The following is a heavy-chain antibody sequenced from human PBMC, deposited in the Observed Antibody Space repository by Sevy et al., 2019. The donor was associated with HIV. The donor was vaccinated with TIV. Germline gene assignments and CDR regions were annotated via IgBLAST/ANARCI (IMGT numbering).Heavy chain of an antibody. CDR3: ASGSIAARLDYYYMDV. Sequence: ASVKVSCKASGGTFSSYAISWVRQAPGQGLEWMGGIIPIFGTANYAQKFQGRVTITADESTSTAYMELSSLRSEDTAVYYCASGSIAARLDYYYMDVWGKRTTVTVSS. D-gene: IGHD6-6*01. CDR1: GGTFSSYA. J-gene: IGHJ6*03. V-gene: IGHV1-69*13. CDR2: IIPIFGTA.